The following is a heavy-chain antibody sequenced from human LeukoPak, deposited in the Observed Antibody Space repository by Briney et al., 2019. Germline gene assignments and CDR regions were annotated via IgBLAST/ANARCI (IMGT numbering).Heavy chain of an antibody. Sequence: SVKVSCKASGGTFSSYAIGWVRQAPGQGLEWMGGIIPIFGTANYAQKFQGRVTITADKSTSTAYMELSSLRSEDTAVYYCADSYYYDSSAAYYFDYWGQGTLVTVSS. J-gene: IGHJ4*02. CDR1: GGTFSSYA. V-gene: IGHV1-69*06. CDR2: IIPIFGTA. CDR3: ADSYYYDSSAAYYFDY. D-gene: IGHD3-22*01.